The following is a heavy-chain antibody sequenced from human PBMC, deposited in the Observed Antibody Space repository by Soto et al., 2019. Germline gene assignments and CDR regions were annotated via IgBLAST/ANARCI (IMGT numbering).Heavy chain of an antibody. CDR3: VKDRGGGVVIFDGFDV. CDR1: GFTIDDYA. Sequence: EVQLVESGGGLVQPGRSLRLSCAASGFTIDDYAMHWVRQAPGEGLEWVSGIRWKTGSISYADSVKGRFTISRDNAKNSLYLRMNSLRTEDTAVYYCVKDRGGGVVIFDGFDVWGQGTTVTVSS. J-gene: IGHJ3*01. CDR2: IRWKTGSI. D-gene: IGHD3-3*01. V-gene: IGHV3-9*01.